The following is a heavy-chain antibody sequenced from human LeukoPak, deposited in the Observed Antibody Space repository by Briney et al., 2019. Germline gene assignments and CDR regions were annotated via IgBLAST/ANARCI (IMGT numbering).Heavy chain of an antibody. J-gene: IGHJ6*02. CDR2: ISSSSSTI. CDR3: ARDSSSSWYVSYGMDV. Sequence: GGSLRLSCAASGFTFSSFCMNWVRQAPGKGLEWVSYISSSSSTIYYADSVKGRFTISRDNAKNSLHLQMNSLRDEDTAVYYCARDSSSSWYVSYGMDVWGQGTTVTVSS. CDR1: GFTFSSFC. D-gene: IGHD6-13*01. V-gene: IGHV3-48*02.